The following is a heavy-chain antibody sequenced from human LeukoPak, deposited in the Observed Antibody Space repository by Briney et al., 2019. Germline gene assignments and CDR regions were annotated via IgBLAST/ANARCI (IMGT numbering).Heavy chain of an antibody. D-gene: IGHD4-23*01. CDR1: GFTFSRNA. Sequence: TGGSLRLSCAASGFTFSRNAMSWVRQAPGKGLEWVSAIGNVDRDTYYADSVKGRFTISRDSSKNTLYLQTNSLTAEDTAVYYCAKDILRWSFDYWGQGTLVTVSS. V-gene: IGHV3-23*01. J-gene: IGHJ4*02. CDR2: IGNVDRDT. CDR3: AKDILRWSFDY.